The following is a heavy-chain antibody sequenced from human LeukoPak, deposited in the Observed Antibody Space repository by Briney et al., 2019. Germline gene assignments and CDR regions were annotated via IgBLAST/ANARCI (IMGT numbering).Heavy chain of an antibody. CDR2: INYSWDT. D-gene: IGHD6-13*01. Sequence: SETLSLTCTVSGGSISSYYWSWIRQPPGKGLEWIGYINYSWDTNYNPSLKSRVTISVDTSKNQFSLKLSSVTAADTAVYYCVGYSSSWFSDYWGQGTLVTVSS. V-gene: IGHV4-59*08. CDR3: VGYSSSWFSDY. CDR1: GGSISSYY. J-gene: IGHJ4*02.